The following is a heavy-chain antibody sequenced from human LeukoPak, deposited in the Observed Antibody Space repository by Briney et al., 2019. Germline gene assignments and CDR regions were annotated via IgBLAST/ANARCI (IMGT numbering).Heavy chain of an antibody. V-gene: IGHV4-30-4*01. CDR1: GGSISSGDYY. CDR2: IYYSGST. Sequence: PSQTLSLTCTVSGGSISSGDYYWSWIRQPPGKGLEWIGYIYYSGSTYYNPSLKSRVTISVDTSKNQFSLKLSSVTAADTAVYYCARDRGYSGYGLRDGMDVWGQGTTVTVSS. D-gene: IGHD5-12*01. CDR3: ARDRGYSGYGLRDGMDV. J-gene: IGHJ6*02.